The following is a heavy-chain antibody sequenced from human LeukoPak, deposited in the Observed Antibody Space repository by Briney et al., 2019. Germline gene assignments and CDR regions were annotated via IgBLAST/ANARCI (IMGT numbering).Heavy chain of an antibody. J-gene: IGHJ4*02. Sequence: SVKVSCKASGGTFSSYAISWVRQAPGQGLEWMGRIIPILGIANYAQKFQGRVTITADKSTSTAYMELSSLRSEDTAVYYCASDKVSSSGWYGYWGQGTLVTVSS. CDR2: IIPILGIA. V-gene: IGHV1-69*04. D-gene: IGHD6-19*01. CDR1: GGTFSSYA. CDR3: ASDKVSSSGWYGY.